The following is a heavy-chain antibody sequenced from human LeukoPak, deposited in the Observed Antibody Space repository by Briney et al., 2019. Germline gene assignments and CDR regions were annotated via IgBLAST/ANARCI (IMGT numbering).Heavy chain of an antibody. V-gene: IGHV3-30*02. CDR3: AKISGYYPFDY. J-gene: IGHJ4*02. CDR1: GFTFSSYG. D-gene: IGHD3-22*01. CDR2: IRYDGSNK. Sequence: GGSLRLSCAASGFTFSSYGMHWVRQAPGKGLEWVAFIRYDGSNKYYADSVKGRFTISRDNSKNTLFLQMNSLRAEDTAVYYCAKISGYYPFDYWGRGTLVTVSS.